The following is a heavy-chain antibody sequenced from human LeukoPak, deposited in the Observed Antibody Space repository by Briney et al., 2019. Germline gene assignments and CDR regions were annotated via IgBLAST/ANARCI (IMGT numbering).Heavy chain of an antibody. CDR2: INPSSGGT. CDR3: AREYITMIVGDWFDP. CDR1: GYTFTGYY. V-gene: IGHV1-2*02. D-gene: IGHD3-22*01. J-gene: IGHJ5*02. Sequence: ASVKVSCKASGYTFTGYYMHWVRQAPGQGLEWMGWINPSSGGTNYAQKFQGRVTMTRDTSISTAYMELSRLRSGDTAVYYCAREYITMIVGDWFDPWGQGTLVTVSS.